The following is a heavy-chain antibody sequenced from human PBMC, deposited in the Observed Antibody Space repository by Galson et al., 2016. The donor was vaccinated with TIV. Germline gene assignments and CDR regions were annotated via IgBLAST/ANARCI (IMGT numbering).Heavy chain of an antibody. CDR2: VDPEDGQT. V-gene: IGHV1-69-2*01. CDR1: GYNFTDYY. J-gene: IGHJ6*02. CDR3: TTVRLRGSGGMDV. D-gene: IGHD2-8*01. Sequence: VKVSCKVSGYNFTDYYLHWMQQAPGKGFEWMGHVDPEDGQTKYAPKFQGRVTMTADTSTDTDYMELTSLRSEDTAIYYCTTVRLRGSGGMDVWGQGTTVIVSS.